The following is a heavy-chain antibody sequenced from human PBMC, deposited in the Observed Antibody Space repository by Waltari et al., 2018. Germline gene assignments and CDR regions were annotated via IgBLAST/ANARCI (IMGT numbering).Heavy chain of an antibody. CDR1: GFSFTTYW. J-gene: IGHJ4*02. V-gene: IGHV3-74*01. CDR3: VRSGFLDC. Sequence: EVQLVESGGGLVQPGGSLRLSCAASGFSFTTYWMNWARQDPGKGLVWVSRSNPDGPTTAYADSVKVRCTISRDNSKNTLYLQMNSLSAEDTAVYYCVRSGFLDCWGQGTLVTVSS. CDR2: SNPDGPTT. D-gene: IGHD1-26*01.